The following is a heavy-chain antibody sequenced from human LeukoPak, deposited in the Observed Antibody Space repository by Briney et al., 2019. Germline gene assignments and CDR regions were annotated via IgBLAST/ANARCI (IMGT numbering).Heavy chain of an antibody. J-gene: IGHJ4*02. CDR2: INAGKGNT. V-gene: IGHV1-3*01. CDR1: GYTFTRYA. Sequence: ASVKVSRKAAGYTFTRYAIHWVRQAPGQRPEWMGWINAGKGNTQYSQKIQDRVTITRDTSASTAYMELSSLRSEDTAVYYCVRLGDYFDYWGQGTLVTVSS. CDR3: VRLGDYFDY.